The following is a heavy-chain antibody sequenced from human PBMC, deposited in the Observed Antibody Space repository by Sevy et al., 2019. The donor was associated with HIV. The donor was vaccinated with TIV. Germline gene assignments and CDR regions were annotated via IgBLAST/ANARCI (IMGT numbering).Heavy chain of an antibody. Sequence: ASVKVSCKASGGTLSNYAISWVRQAPGQGLEWMGGIIPIFGAASYAQKFQGRVTITADESTSTVYMELSSLRSEDTAVYYCARGGGMRSYYYYYMDFWGKGTTVTVPS. CDR1: GGTLSNYA. CDR2: IIPIFGAA. D-gene: IGHD3-16*01. CDR3: ARGGGMRSYYYYYMDF. V-gene: IGHV1-69*13. J-gene: IGHJ6*03.